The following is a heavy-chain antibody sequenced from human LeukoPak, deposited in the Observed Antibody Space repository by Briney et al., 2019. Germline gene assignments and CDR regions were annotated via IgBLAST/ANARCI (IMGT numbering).Heavy chain of an antibody. D-gene: IGHD3-22*01. Sequence: SETLSLTCTVSGGSISSYYWSWIRQPPGKGLEWIGYIYYSGSTNYDPSLKSRVTISVDTSKNQFSLKLSSVTAADTAVYYCARYVVDISGSSFDYWGQGPLVTVS. CDR3: ARYVVDISGSSFDY. CDR1: GGSISSYY. J-gene: IGHJ4*02. CDR2: IYYSGST. V-gene: IGHV4-59*01.